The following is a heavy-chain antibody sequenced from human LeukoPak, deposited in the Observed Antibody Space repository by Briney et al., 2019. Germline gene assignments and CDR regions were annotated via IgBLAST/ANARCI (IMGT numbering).Heavy chain of an antibody. CDR1: GGTFSSYA. Sequence: SVKVSCKASGGTFSSYAISWVRQAPGQGLEWMGGIIPIFGTANYAQKFQGRVTITADESTSTAYMELSSLRSEDTAVYYCASEGQGIAVAGNPFDYWGQGTLVTVSS. CDR3: ASEGQGIAVAGNPFDY. CDR2: IIPIFGTA. V-gene: IGHV1-69*13. J-gene: IGHJ4*02. D-gene: IGHD6-19*01.